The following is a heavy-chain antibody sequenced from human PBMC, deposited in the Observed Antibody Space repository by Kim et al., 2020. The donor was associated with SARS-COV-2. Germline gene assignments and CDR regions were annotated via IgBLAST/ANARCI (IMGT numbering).Heavy chain of an antibody. V-gene: IGHV3-21*01. CDR1: GFTFDRYS. Sequence: GGSLRLSCEVSGFTFDRYSMNWVRQAPGKGLEWVSSISSTSSNKYYADSVKGRFIISRDNAKNSLDLQMNSLRAEDTAVYYCARDIYKGVLVDYWGQGTLVTVSS. CDR2: ISSTSSNK. CDR3: ARDIYKGVLVDY. J-gene: IGHJ4*02. D-gene: IGHD1-20*01.